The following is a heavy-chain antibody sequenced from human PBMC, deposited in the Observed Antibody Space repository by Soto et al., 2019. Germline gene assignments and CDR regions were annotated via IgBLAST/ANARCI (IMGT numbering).Heavy chain of an antibody. CDR3: ARVRVVASRYYFDY. V-gene: IGHV1-69*01. D-gene: IGHD2-15*01. Sequence: QVQLVQSGAEVKKPGSSVKVSCKASGGTFSSYAISWVRQAPGQGLEWMGGIIPIFGTANYAQKFQGRVTITADESMSTAYMELSSLRSEDTAVYYCARVRVVASRYYFDYWGQGTLVTVSS. J-gene: IGHJ4*02. CDR2: IIPIFGTA. CDR1: GGTFSSYA.